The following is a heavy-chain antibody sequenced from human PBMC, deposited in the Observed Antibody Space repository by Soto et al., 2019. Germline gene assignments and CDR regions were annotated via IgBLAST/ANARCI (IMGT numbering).Heavy chain of an antibody. CDR1: GGSISSSNW. Sequence: QVQLQESGPGLVKPSGTLSLTCAVSGGSISSSNWWSWVRQPPGKGLEWIGEIYHSGSTNYNPSLKRRVTVSVDKSKNQFALKLSSVTAADTAVYYCARVGSGSYYWDYWGQGTLVTVSS. V-gene: IGHV4-4*02. J-gene: IGHJ4*02. D-gene: IGHD1-26*01. CDR2: IYHSGST. CDR3: ARVGSGSYYWDY.